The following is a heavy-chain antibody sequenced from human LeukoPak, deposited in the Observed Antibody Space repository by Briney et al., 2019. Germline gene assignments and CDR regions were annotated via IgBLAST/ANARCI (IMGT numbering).Heavy chain of an antibody. CDR2: ISWNSGSI. V-gene: IGHV3-9*01. J-gene: IGHJ4*02. D-gene: IGHD6-13*01. Sequence: GGSLRLSCAASGFTFDDYAMHWVRQAPGKGLEWVSGISWNSGSIGYADSVKGRFTISRDNAKNSLFLQMSSLRAEDTAVYYCARDTDSRNWNGLFDHWGQGTLVTVSS. CDR1: GFTFDDYA. CDR3: ARDTDSRNWNGLFDH.